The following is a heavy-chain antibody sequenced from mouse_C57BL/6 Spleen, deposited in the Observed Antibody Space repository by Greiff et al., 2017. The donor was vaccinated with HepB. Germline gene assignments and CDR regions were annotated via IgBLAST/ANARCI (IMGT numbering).Heavy chain of an antibody. CDR2: IDPSDSET. D-gene: IGHD2-5*01. Sequence: VQLQQSGAELVRPGSSVKLSCKASGYTFTSYWMHWVKQRPIQGLEWIGNIDPSDSETHYNQKFKDKATLTVDKSSSTAYMQLSSLTSEDSAVYYCARNSNYGFDYWGQGTTLTVSS. CDR3: ARNSNYGFDY. CDR1: GYTFTSYW. J-gene: IGHJ2*01. V-gene: IGHV1-52*01.